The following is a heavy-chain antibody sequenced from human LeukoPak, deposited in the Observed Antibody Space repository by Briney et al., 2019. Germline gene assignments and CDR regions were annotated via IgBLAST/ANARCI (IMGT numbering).Heavy chain of an antibody. V-gene: IGHV4-59*08. J-gene: IGHJ5*02. CDR2: IYYSGST. CDR1: GGSMNSYY. Sequence: SETLSLTCSVSGGSMNSYYWSWIRQSPGKGLEWIGYIYYSGSTNYNPSLKSRVTISVDTSKNQFSLKLSSVTAADTAVYYCARHYSVYDFLDPWGQGALVTVSS. D-gene: IGHD5/OR15-5a*01. CDR3: ARHYSVYDFLDP.